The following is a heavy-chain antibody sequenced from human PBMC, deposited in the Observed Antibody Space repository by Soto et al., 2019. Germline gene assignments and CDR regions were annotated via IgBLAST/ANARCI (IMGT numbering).Heavy chain of an antibody. CDR1: GFSLSTSGVG. Sequence: QITLKESGPTLVKPTQTLTLTCTFSGFSLSTSGVGVGWIRQPPGKALEWLALIYWDDDKRYSPSLKSRLTITTDTSKNQVVLTMTNMDPVDTATYYCAHSSRYDYVWGVPWGFDPWGQGTLVTVSS. CDR2: IYWDDDK. V-gene: IGHV2-5*02. CDR3: AHSSRYDYVWGVPWGFDP. D-gene: IGHD3-16*01. J-gene: IGHJ5*02.